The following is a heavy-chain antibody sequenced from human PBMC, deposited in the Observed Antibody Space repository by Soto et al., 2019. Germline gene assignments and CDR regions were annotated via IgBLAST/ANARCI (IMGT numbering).Heavy chain of an antibody. CDR1: GFTFGDYA. Sequence: PGGSLRLSCTASGFTFGDYAMSWFRQAPGKGLEWVGFIRSKAYGGTTEYAASVKGRFTISRDDSKSIAYLQMNSLKTEDTAVYYCTRDQDYDFWSGYYWGGGKGYYYYYMDVWGKGTTVTVSS. J-gene: IGHJ6*03. V-gene: IGHV3-49*03. D-gene: IGHD3-3*01. CDR3: TRDQDYDFWSGYYWGGGKGYYYYYMDV. CDR2: IRSKAYGGTT.